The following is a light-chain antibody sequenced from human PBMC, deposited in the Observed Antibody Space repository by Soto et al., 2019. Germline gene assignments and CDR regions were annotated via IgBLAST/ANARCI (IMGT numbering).Light chain of an antibody. J-gene: IGKJ2*01. CDR1: QSVRSN. CDR3: QQYNNWLLYT. Sequence: EIVMTQSPATQSVSPGERVTLSCRASQSVRSNLAWYQQKPGQAPRLLIYGASTRATGIPARFSGSGSGTEFTLTISSLQSEDFAVYYCQQYNNWLLYTFGQGTKLEIK. V-gene: IGKV3-15*01. CDR2: GAS.